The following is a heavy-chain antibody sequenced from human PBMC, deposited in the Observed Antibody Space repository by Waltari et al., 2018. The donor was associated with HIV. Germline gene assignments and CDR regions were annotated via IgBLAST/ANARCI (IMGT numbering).Heavy chain of an antibody. CDR1: GGAFVSHT. CDR2: AIPMFGTA. D-gene: IGHD3-10*01. V-gene: IGHV1-69*08. Sequence: QVQLVQSGAEVKKPGSSVQVSCKASGGAFVSHTFNWVRQAPGQGLEWMGRAIPMFGTANYARKFQGRVTITADKSTTTAYMELNGLRIDYTAVYYCASARETMGVDFDSWGQGTLVTVS. J-gene: IGHJ5*01. CDR3: ASARETMGVDFDS.